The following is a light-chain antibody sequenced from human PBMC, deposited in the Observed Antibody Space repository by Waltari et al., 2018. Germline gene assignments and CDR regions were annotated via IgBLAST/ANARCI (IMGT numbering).Light chain of an antibody. Sequence: QSVLTQTPSVSEAPRQRVTISCSGSRSNIGNNAVNWYQQVPGKAPKLLVFADDLLPSGVSGRFSGSKSGTSASLAISGLWSEDEGVYFCAAWDDSLKGVLFGGGTKLTVL. CDR2: ADD. CDR1: RSNIGNNA. J-gene: IGLJ2*01. CDR3: AAWDDSLKGVL. V-gene: IGLV1-36*01.